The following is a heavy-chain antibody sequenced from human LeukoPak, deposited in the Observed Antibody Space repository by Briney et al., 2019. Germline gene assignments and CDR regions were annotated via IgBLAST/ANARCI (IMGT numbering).Heavy chain of an antibody. CDR2: IYPGDSDT. V-gene: IGHV5-51*01. J-gene: IGHJ4*02. D-gene: IGHD5-24*01. Sequence: GESLKISCKGSGYSFTSYWIGWVRQMPGKGLEWMGIIYPGDSDTRYSPSFQGQVTISADKSISTAYLQWSSLKASDTAMYYCARGSLYDRWLQLRLYFDYWGQGTLVTVSS. CDR3: ARGSLYDRWLQLRLYFDY. CDR1: GYSFTSYW.